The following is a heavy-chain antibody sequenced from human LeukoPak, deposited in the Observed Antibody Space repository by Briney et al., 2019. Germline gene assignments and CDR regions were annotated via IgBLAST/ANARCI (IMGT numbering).Heavy chain of an antibody. CDR2: INPNRGGT. J-gene: IGHJ6*03. V-gene: IGHV1-2*02. D-gene: IGHD2-2*01. CDR1: GYTFTGYY. Sequence: ASVKVSCKASGYTFTGYYMHWVRQAPGQGREWMGWINPNRGGTNYAQKLQGRVTMTRDKSISTAYMELSRLRSDDTAVYYCARGVPAAPPYYYYYYMDVWGKGTTVTVSS. CDR3: ARGVPAAPPYYYYYYMDV.